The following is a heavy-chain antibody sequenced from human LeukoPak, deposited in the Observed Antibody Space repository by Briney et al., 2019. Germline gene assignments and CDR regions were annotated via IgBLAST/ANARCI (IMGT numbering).Heavy chain of an antibody. D-gene: IGHD3-22*01. CDR3: AKEGDSSGLSGYYYYYYGMDV. J-gene: IGHJ6*02. CDR1: GFTFSSYA. V-gene: IGHV3-23*01. Sequence: GGSLRLSCAASGFTFSSYAMSWVRRAPGKGLEWVSAISGSGGSTYYADSVKGRFTISRDNSKNTLYLQMNSLRAEDTAVYYCAKEGDSSGLSGYYYYYYGMDVWGQGTTVTVSS. CDR2: ISGSGGST.